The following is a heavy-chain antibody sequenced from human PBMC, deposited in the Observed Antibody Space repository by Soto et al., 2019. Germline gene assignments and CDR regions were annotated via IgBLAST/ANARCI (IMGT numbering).Heavy chain of an antibody. CDR3: VRVRANVYGLDV. J-gene: IGHJ6*02. CDR1: GGSISTTNW. Sequence: QVQLQESGPGLVKPSGTLSLTCAVSGGSISTTNWWTWVRQPPGKGLEWIGEIYHSGSTNYNPSLKSRVTMSVDKSRNLFSLTLSSVTAADTAMYYCVRVRANVYGLDVWGQGTTVTVSS. V-gene: IGHV4-4*02. CDR2: IYHSGST.